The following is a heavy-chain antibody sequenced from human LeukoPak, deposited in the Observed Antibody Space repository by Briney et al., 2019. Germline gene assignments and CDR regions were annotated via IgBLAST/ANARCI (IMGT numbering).Heavy chain of an antibody. CDR1: DGSISSYY. V-gene: IGHV4-59*08. D-gene: IGHD2-2*01. J-gene: IGHJ3*02. CDR3: ARYCSSPSCSYPGGYAFDI. CDR2: IYYSGST. Sequence: SETLSLTCTVSDGSISSYYWSWIRQPPGKGLEWIGYIYYSGSTNYNPSLKSRVTISVDTSKNQFSLKLSSVTAADAAVYYCARYCSSPSCSYPGGYAFDIWAKGQWSPSLQ.